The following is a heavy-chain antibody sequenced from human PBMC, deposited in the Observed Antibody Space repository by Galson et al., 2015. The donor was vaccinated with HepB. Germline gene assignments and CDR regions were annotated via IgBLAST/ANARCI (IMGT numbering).Heavy chain of an antibody. CDR2: ISYDGSNK. J-gene: IGHJ4*02. V-gene: IGHV3-30*04. D-gene: IGHD6-13*01. CDR1: GFTFSSYA. CDR3: ARALVGLHQSYFDY. Sequence: SLRLSCAASGFTFSSYAMSWVRQAPGKGLEWVAVISYDGSNKYYADSVKGRFTISRDNSKNTLYLQMNSLRAEDTAVYNCARALVGLHQSYFDYWGQGTLVTVSS.